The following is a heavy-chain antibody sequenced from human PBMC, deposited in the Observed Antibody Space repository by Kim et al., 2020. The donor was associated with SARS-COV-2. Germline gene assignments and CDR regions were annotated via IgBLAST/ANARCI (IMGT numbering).Heavy chain of an antibody. Sequence: GGSLRLSCAASGFTFDDYAIQWVRQVPGKGLEWVSLISRDGGEIKYADSVKGRFTISRDNSKKSVYLQMNSLRSEDTALYYCVRGQQWLTKNWGQGTQVTVSS. CDR1: GFTFDDYA. CDR2: ISRDGGEI. CDR3: VRGQQWLTKN. J-gene: IGHJ4*02. D-gene: IGHD6-19*01. V-gene: IGHV3-43*02.